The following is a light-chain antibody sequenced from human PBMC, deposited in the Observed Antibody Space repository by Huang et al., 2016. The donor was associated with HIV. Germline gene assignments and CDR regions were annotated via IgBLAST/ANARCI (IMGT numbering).Light chain of an antibody. J-gene: IGKJ4*01. V-gene: IGKV1-9*01. CDR2: AAS. CDR1: QGISSY. Sequence: IQLTQSPSSLSASVGDRVTITCRASQGISSYLAWYQQKPGKAPKLLIYAASTLQRGVPSRFSGSGSGTDVTLTISSLQPEDCATYYCQQLNSYPLTFGGGTKVEIK. CDR3: QQLNSYPLT.